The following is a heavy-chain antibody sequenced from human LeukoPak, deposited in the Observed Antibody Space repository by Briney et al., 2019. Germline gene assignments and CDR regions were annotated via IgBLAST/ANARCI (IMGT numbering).Heavy chain of an antibody. CDR1: GGSISSITYY. V-gene: IGHV4-39*01. D-gene: IGHD6-19*01. J-gene: IGHJ6*02. CDR3: ARSGIAVAGTTPSGGMDV. CDR2: IYYNGST. Sequence: SETLSLTCTVSGGSISSITYYWAWVRQPPGKGLEWIGSIYYNGSTYYKSSLKGRVTISVDTSKNQFSLKVISVTAADTAVYYCARSGIAVAGTTPSGGMDVWGQGTTVTVSS.